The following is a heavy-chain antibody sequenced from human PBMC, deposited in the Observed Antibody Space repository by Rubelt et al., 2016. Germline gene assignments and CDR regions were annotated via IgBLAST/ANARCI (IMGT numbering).Heavy chain of an antibody. CDR2: VNHRGST. V-gene: IGHV4-34*01. D-gene: IGHD6-6*01. Sequence: QVQLQQWGAGLLKPSETLSLTCAVYGGSFRDYYWIWIRQPPGKGLEWIGEVNHRGSTNYNPSLKSRVTISVDTSKNQFSLKLSSVTAADTAVYFCAREIIAARGAFDIWGQGTMVTVSS. CDR1: GGSFRDYY. J-gene: IGHJ3*02. CDR3: AREIIAARGAFDI.